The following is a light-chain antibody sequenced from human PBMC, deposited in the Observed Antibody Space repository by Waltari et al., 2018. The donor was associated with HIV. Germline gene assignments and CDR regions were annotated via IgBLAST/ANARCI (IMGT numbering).Light chain of an antibody. CDR1: SSDVGGYNY. CDR2: EVS. J-gene: IGLJ3*02. CDR3: SSDAGSKSRWV. Sequence: QSALTQPPSASGSPGQSVTISCTGTSSDVGGYNYVSWYQQHPGKAPERMIYEVSNRPEGVPDRFSGSKSGSTASLAVAELQAEDEAGYYCSSDAGSKSRWVFGGGSKLTVL. V-gene: IGLV2-8*01.